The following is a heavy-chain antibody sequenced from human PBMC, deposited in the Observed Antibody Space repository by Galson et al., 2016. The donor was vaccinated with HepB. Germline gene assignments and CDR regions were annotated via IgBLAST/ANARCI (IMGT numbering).Heavy chain of an antibody. J-gene: IGHJ4*01. CDR1: GFTVSSDY. CDR3: ARGPNDYGRALGY. CDR2: IYSGGTT. V-gene: IGHV3-53*01. D-gene: IGHD4-17*01. Sequence: SLRLSCAASGFTVSSDYMSWVRQAPGKGLEWVSIIYSGGTTYYADSVKGRFTISRDNSKNTLYLQMNSLRAEDTAVYYCARGPNDYGRALGYWGHRTLVTVSS.